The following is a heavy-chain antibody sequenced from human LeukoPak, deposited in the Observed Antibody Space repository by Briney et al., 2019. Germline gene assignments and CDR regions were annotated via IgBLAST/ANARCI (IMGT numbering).Heavy chain of an antibody. V-gene: IGHV3-21*01. CDR3: ARGSTYSSGWYTGFDY. CDR2: STSSSSYI. D-gene: IGHD6-19*01. J-gene: IGHJ4*02. CDR1: GGTFSSYS. Sequence: PGGSLRLSCAASGGTFSSYSMNWVRQAPGKGLEWVSSSTSSSSYIYYADSVKGRFTISRDNAKKSVYLQMNSLRAEDTAVYYCARGSTYSSGWYTGFDYWGQGTLVTVSS.